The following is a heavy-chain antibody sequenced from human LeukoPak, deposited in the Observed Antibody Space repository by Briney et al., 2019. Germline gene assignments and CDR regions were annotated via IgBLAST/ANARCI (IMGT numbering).Heavy chain of an antibody. V-gene: IGHV1-8*01. CDR2: MNPNSGNT. D-gene: IGHD3-3*01. CDR1: GYTFTSYD. Sequence: GASVRVSCKASGYTFTSYDINWVRQATGQGLEWMGWMNPNSGNTGYAQKFQGRVTMTRNTSISTAYMELSSLRSEDTAMYYCARWSGYYSRFDYWGQGTLVTVFS. J-gene: IGHJ4*02. CDR3: ARWSGYYSRFDY.